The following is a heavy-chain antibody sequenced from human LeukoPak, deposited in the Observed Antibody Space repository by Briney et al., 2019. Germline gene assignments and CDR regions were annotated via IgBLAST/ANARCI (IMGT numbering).Heavy chain of an antibody. V-gene: IGHV1-69*05. CDR2: IIPIFGTA. J-gene: IGHJ4*02. Sequence: SVKVSCKASGGTFSSYAISWVRQAPGQGLEWMGGIIPIFGTANYAQKFQGRVTITTDESTSTAYMELSSLRSEDTAVYYCARSRPLDIVAPFDYWGQGTLVTVSS. D-gene: IGHD5-12*01. CDR1: GGTFSSYA. CDR3: ARSRPLDIVAPFDY.